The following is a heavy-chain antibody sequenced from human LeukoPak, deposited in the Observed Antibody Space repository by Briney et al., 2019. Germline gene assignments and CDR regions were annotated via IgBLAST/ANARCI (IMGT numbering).Heavy chain of an antibody. Sequence: ASVKVSCKASGYTFTGYYMHWVRQAPGQGLEWMGRINPNSGGTNYAQKFQGRVTMTRDTSINTAYMELSRLRSDDTAVYYCAKSGGYDEGYYFDYWGQGTLVTVSS. CDR1: GYTFTGYY. V-gene: IGHV1-2*06. D-gene: IGHD5-12*01. J-gene: IGHJ4*02. CDR3: AKSGGYDEGYYFDY. CDR2: INPNSGGT.